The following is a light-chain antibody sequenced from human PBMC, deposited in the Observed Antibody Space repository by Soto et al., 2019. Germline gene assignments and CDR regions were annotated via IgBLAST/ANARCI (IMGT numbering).Light chain of an antibody. Sequence: QSVLTQSPSASASPGQSVTISCTGSSGDIGAYNYVSWYQQHPGKAPKLMIYEVSNRPSGVSNRFSGSKSGNTASLTISGLQAEDEADYYCSSYTSSSSYVFGTGTKVTVL. V-gene: IGLV2-14*01. J-gene: IGLJ1*01. CDR1: SGDIGAYNY. CDR3: SSYTSSSSYV. CDR2: EVS.